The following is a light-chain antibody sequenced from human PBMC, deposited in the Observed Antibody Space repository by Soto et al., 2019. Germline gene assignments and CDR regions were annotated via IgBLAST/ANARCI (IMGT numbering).Light chain of an antibody. Sequence: QSALTQPPSASGSPGQSVTISCTVTSSDVGGYNYVSWYQQHPGKAPKLMIYEVSKRPSGVPDRFSGSKSGNTASLTVSGLQAEDEADYYCSSFAGSFYWVFGGGTKLTVL. V-gene: IGLV2-8*01. CDR1: SSDVGGYNY. CDR3: SSFAGSFYWV. J-gene: IGLJ2*01. CDR2: EVS.